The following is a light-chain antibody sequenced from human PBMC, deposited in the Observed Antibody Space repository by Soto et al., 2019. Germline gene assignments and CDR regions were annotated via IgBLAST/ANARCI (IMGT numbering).Light chain of an antibody. CDR3: NSYSSDITPYV. Sequence: QSVLTQPASVSGSPGQSITISCTGTTSDVGGHNSVSWFQQHPGKAPKLIIYQVSSRPSDISNRFSGSKSGNTTSLTISGLQAEDEADYYCNSYSSDITPYVFGTGTKV. J-gene: IGLJ1*01. CDR2: QVS. V-gene: IGLV2-14*01. CDR1: TSDVGGHNS.